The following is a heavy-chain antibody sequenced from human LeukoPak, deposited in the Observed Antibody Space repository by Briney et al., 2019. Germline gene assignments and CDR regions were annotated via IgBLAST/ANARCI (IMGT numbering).Heavy chain of an antibody. CDR2: INHSGST. V-gene: IGHV4-34*01. CDR1: GGSFSGYY. D-gene: IGHD1-1*01. J-gene: IGHJ4*02. Sequence: SETLSLTCAVYGGSFSGYYWSWIRQPPGKGLEWIGEINHSGSTNYNPSLKSRVTISVDTSKNQFSLKLSSVTAADTAVYYCARGQGTFDYWSQGTLVTVSS. CDR3: ARGQGTFDY.